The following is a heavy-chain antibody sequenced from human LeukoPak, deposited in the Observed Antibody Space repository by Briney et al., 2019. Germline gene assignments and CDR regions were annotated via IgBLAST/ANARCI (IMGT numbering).Heavy chain of an antibody. J-gene: IGHJ4*02. D-gene: IGHD2-2*01. CDR3: ARGLRYCSSTSCYPY. CDR1: GYTFTSYD. V-gene: IGHV1-8*01. Sequence: ASVKVSCKASGYTFTSYDINWVRQATGQGLEWMGWMNPNSGNTGYAQKFQGRVTMTRNTSISTAYMELSSLRPEDTAVYYCARGLRYCSSTSCYPYWGQGTLVTVSS. CDR2: MNPNSGNT.